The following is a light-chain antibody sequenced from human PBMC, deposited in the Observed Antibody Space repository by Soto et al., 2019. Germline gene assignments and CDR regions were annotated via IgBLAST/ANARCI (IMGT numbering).Light chain of an antibody. CDR2: AAS. CDR3: LKYRSYSA. CDR1: QGIRNF. V-gene: IGKV1-27*01. Sequence: DIQMTQSPSTLSASVGDRVTITCRASQGIRNFLAWYQQKPGKAPNLLIYAASTLQSGVPSRFSGSGSGTEFTLTINSLQPEDFATYSCLKYRSYSAFGHGTKVEVK. J-gene: IGKJ1*01.